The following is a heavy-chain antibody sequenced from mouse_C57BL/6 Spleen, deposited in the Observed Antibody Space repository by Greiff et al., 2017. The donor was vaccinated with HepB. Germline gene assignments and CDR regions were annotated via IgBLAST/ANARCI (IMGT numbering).Heavy chain of an antibody. D-gene: IGHD2-9*01. J-gene: IGHJ4*01. Sequence: VQLQQSVAELVRPGASVKLSCTASGFNIKNTYMHWVKQRPEQGLEWIGRIDPANGNTKYAPKFQGKATITADTSSNTAYLQLSSLTSEDTAIYYGARPIPYYGYDVEAMDYWGQGTSVTVSS. V-gene: IGHV14-3*01. CDR1: GFNIKNTY. CDR2: IDPANGNT. CDR3: ARPIPYYGYDVEAMDY.